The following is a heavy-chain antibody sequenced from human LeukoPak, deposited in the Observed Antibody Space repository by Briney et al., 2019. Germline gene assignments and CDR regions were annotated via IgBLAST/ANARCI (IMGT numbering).Heavy chain of an antibody. V-gene: IGHV3-33*01. J-gene: IGHJ4*02. CDR1: GFTFNSYG. CDR3: ARDSRGAFDY. Sequence: PGRSLRLSCAASGFTFNSYGIHWVRQAPGKGLEWVAFIWYDGSNKYYADSVKGRFTISRDNAKNSLYLQMNSLRAEDTAVYYCARDSRGAFDYWGQGTLVTVSS. D-gene: IGHD3-10*01. CDR2: IWYDGSNK.